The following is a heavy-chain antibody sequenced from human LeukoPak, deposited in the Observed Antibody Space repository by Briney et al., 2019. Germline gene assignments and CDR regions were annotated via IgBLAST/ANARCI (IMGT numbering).Heavy chain of an antibody. J-gene: IGHJ5*01. CDR1: GFIVSNNY. D-gene: IGHD3-10*01. CDR3: ARENVGFGSWFDS. V-gene: IGHV3-53*01. Sequence: GGPLRLSCAASGFIVSNNYMSWVRQPPGKGLEWVSVIYSGGSKYYADSVKVRLTISRDNSKNTVYLQMDDLRPEDTAVYYCARENVGFGSWFDSWGQGTLVAVSS. CDR2: IYSGGSK.